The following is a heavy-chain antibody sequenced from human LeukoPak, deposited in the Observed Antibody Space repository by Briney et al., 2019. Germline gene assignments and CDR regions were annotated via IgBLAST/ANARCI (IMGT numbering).Heavy chain of an antibody. J-gene: IGHJ5*02. CDR3: VRERVVAAHNWFDP. CDR2: IYYSGST. CDR1: GGSISSYY. D-gene: IGHD2-15*01. V-gene: IGHV4-59*01. Sequence: PSETLSLTCTVSGGSISSYYWSWIRQPPGKGLEWIGYIYYSGSTNYNPSLKSRVTISVDTSKNQFSLKLSSVTAADTAVYYCVRERVVAAHNWFDPWGQGTLVTVSS.